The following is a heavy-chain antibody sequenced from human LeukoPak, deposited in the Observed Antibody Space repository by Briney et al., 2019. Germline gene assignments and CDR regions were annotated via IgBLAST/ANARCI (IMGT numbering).Heavy chain of an antibody. CDR1: GFTFSYYS. CDR3: AKDRIPDGRYSIDY. CDR2: IVGNGGGI. J-gene: IGHJ4*02. D-gene: IGHD3-16*02. V-gene: IGHV3-23*01. Sequence: GGSLRLSCVDSGFTFSYYSMNWVRQAPGKGLEWVAVIVGNGGGIHYADSVEGRFTISRDNYKNTVYLQMNSLRAEDAAVYYCAKDRIPDGRYSIDYWGQGTLVTVSS.